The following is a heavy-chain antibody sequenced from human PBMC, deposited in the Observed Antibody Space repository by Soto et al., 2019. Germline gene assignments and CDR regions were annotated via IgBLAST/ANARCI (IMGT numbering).Heavy chain of an antibody. D-gene: IGHD6-13*01. J-gene: IGHJ4*02. CDR3: AKEAAGNYFDY. V-gene: IGHV3-30*18. CDR1: GFTFSSYG. CDR2: ISYDGSNK. Sequence: AGGSLRLSCAASGFTFSSYGMHWVRQAPGKGLEWVAVISYDGSNKYYADSVKGRFTISRDNSKNTLYLQMNSLRAEDTAVYYCAKEAAGNYFDYWGQGTLVTVSS.